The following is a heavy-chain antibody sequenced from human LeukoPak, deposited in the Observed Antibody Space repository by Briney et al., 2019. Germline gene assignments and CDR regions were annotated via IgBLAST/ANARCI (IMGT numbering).Heavy chain of an antibody. CDR1: GYTFTSYA. J-gene: IGHJ4*02. Sequence: ASVKVSCKASGYTFTSYAVHWVRQAPGQRLEWMGWINAGNGNTKYSQKFQGRVTITRDTSASTAHMELSSLRSEDTAVYYCARGLERRPPYDYWGQGTLVTVSS. CDR3: ARGLERRPPYDY. CDR2: INAGNGNT. D-gene: IGHD1-1*01. V-gene: IGHV1-3*01.